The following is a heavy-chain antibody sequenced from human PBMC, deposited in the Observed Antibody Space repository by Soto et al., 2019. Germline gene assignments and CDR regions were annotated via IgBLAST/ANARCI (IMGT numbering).Heavy chain of an antibody. CDR1: GYSISSGYY. CDR3: ARDNSGWPFEY. J-gene: IGHJ4*02. V-gene: IGHV4-38-2*02. D-gene: IGHD6-19*01. CDR2: IYHSGST. Sequence: SETLSLTCAVSGYSISSGYYWGWIRQPPGKGLEWIGSIYHSGSTYYNPSLKSRVTISVDTSKNQFSLQLGSVTAADTAVYYWARDNSGWPFEYWGQGTLVTVSS.